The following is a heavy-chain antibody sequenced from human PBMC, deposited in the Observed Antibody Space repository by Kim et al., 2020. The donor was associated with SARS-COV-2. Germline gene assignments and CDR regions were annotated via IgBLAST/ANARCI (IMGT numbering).Heavy chain of an antibody. D-gene: IGHD6-19*01. J-gene: IGHJ4*02. CDR3: ARGPLDSSGFDY. V-gene: IGHV1-2*04. Sequence: NYAQKFQGWVTMTRDTSISTAYMELSRLRSDDTAVYYCARGPLDSSGFDYWGQGTLVTVSS.